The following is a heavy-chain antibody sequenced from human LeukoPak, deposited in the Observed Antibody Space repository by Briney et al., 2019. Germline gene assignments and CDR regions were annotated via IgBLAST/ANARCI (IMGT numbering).Heavy chain of an antibody. CDR1: GFTFNNYA. CDR3: GRLAHNAWYAIDF. CDR2: TAGSGISK. D-gene: IGHD6-13*01. Sequence: SGGSLRLSCVASGFTFNNYAMSWVRQAPGRGLEWASSTAGSGISKDYADSVKGRFTISRDNPKNSLYLQINNLKAEDTAVYYCGRLAHNAWYAIDFWGQGALVTVSS. V-gene: IGHV3-23*01. J-gene: IGHJ4*02.